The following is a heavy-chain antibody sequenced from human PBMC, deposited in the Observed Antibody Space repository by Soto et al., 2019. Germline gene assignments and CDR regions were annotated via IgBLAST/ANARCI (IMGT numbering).Heavy chain of an antibody. J-gene: IGHJ5*02. CDR2: ISHDGINK. Sequence: QVRLVESGGGVVEHGRSRRLSCTASGFSFSSYAMYWFRQPPGKGLEWVAVISHDGINKHYADSVKGRVTVSRDNSSHTLDLQLNSLRGEDTAMYYCARDMYSRVYFVRWFEPWGQGTLVTVSS. CDR3: ARDMYSRVYFVRWFEP. CDR1: GFSFSSYA. D-gene: IGHD6-19*01. V-gene: IGHV3-30-3*01.